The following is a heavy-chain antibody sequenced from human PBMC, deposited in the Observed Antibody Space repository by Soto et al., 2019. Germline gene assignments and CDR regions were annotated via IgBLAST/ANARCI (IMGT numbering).Heavy chain of an antibody. V-gene: IGHV3-30-3*01. CDR1: GFTFSSYA. Sequence: GGSLRLSCAASGFTFSSYAMHWVRQAPGKGLEWVAVISYDGSNKYYADSVKGRFTISRDNSKNTLYLQMNSLRAEDTAVYYCARDLPYYDSSGFDYWGQGTLVTVSS. CDR3: ARDLPYYDSSGFDY. CDR2: ISYDGSNK. D-gene: IGHD3-22*01. J-gene: IGHJ4*02.